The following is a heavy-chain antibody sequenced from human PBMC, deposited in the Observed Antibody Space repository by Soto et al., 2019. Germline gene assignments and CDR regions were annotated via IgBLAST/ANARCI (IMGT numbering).Heavy chain of an antibody. CDR1: GYSFTSYW. CDR2: IYPGDSDT. CDR3: ARHSGGSGYYYYYYGMDV. J-gene: IGHJ6*02. V-gene: IGHV5-51*01. D-gene: IGHD2-15*01. Sequence: GESLTISCKGSGYSFTSYWIGWVRQMPGKGLEWMGIIYPGDSDTRYSPSFQGQVTISADKSISTAYLQWSSLKASDTAMYYCARHSGGSGYYYYYYGMDVWGQGTTVTVSS.